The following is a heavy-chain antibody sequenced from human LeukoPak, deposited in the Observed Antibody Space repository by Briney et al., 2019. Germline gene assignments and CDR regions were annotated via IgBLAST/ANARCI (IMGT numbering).Heavy chain of an antibody. CDR2: IGTGGET. V-gene: IGHV3-23*01. Sequence: PGGSLRLSCAASGFIFSAYAMSWVRQAPGQGLEWVSVIGTGGETHYADSVRGRFTISRSNFKNTLYLQMNSLRAEDTAVYYCAKRGTVTTKYFDSWGQGTLVTVSS. CDR1: GFIFSAYA. CDR3: AKRGTVTTKYFDS. D-gene: IGHD4-17*01. J-gene: IGHJ4*02.